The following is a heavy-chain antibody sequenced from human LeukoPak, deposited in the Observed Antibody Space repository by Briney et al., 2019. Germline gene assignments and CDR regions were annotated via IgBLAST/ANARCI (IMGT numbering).Heavy chain of an antibody. J-gene: IGHJ3*02. CDR3: AKDQQQWLVLAAFDI. CDR1: GFSFSSYS. D-gene: IGHD6-19*01. Sequence: GGSLRLSCAASGFSFSSYSMNWVRQAPGKGLEWVSSISSSNIYMYYADSLKGRFTISRDTAKNSLYLQMNSLRAEDTAVYYCAKDQQQWLVLAAFDIWGQGTMVTVSS. V-gene: IGHV3-21*01. CDR2: ISSSNIYM.